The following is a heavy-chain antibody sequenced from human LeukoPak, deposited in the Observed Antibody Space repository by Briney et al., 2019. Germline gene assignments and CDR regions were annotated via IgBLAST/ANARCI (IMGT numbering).Heavy chain of an antibody. CDR1: GGTFSSYA. CDR3: ARGGYSYGSKIDY. V-gene: IGHV1-69*13. J-gene: IGHJ4*02. CDR2: IIPIFGTA. D-gene: IGHD5-18*01. Sequence: ASVKVPCKASGGTFSSYAISWVRQAPGQGLEWMGGIIPIFGTANYAQKFQGRVTITADESTSTAYMELSSLRSEDTAVYYCARGGYSYGSKIDYWGQGTLVTVSS.